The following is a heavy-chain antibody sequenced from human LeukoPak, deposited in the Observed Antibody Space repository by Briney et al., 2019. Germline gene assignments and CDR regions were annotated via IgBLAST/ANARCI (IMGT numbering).Heavy chain of an antibody. Sequence: GGSPRLSCAASGFTFSSYWMSWVRQAPGKGLEWVANIKQDGSEKYYVDSAKGRFTISRDNAKNSLYLQMNSLRAEDTAVYYCARVSYYYDSSGYYNWFDPWGQGTLVTVSS. J-gene: IGHJ5*02. CDR2: IKQDGSEK. V-gene: IGHV3-7*01. CDR3: ARVSYYYDSSGYYNWFDP. D-gene: IGHD3-22*01. CDR1: GFTFSSYW.